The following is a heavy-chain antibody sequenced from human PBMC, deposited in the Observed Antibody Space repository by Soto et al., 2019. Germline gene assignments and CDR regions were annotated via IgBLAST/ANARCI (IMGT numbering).Heavy chain of an antibody. CDR1: GFTFSSNW. D-gene: IGHD1-26*01. V-gene: IGHV3-7*03. Sequence: GGSLRLSCVASGFTFSSNWMSWVRQAPGKGLEWVANIKRDGSEEYYVDSVKGRFTISRDNAKNSLYLQMNSLRADDPAGYYGDSLQWEYSGHPDYCGQGTSVTVSS. J-gene: IGHJ4*02. CDR2: IKRDGSEE. CDR3: DSLQWEYSGHPDY.